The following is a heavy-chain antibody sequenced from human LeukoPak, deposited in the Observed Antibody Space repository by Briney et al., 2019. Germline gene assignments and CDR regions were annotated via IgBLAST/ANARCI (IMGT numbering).Heavy chain of an antibody. CDR2: ISYDGSNK. V-gene: IGHV3-30*04. J-gene: IGHJ3*02. CDR3: AGAYYYDSSGYSDAFDI. D-gene: IGHD3-22*01. CDR1: GFTFSSYA. Sequence: GRSLRLSCAASGFTFSSYAMHWVRQAPGKGLEWVAVISYDGSNKYYADSVKGRFTISRDNSKNTLYLQMNSLRAEDTAVYYCAGAYYYDSSGYSDAFDIWGQGTMVTVSS.